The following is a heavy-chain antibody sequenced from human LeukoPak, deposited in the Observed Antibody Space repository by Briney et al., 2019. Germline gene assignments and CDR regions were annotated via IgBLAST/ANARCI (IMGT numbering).Heavy chain of an antibody. CDR2: ISGSGGST. CDR1: GFTFSSYA. CDR3: ARGPPEYDSSGYYYSVN. Sequence: GGSLRLSCAASGFTFSSYAMSWVRQAPGKGLEWVSAISGSGGSTYYADSVKGRFTISRDNSKNTLYLQMNSLRAEDTAVYYCARGPPEYDSSGYYYSVNWGQGTLVTVSS. D-gene: IGHD3-22*01. V-gene: IGHV3-23*01. J-gene: IGHJ4*02.